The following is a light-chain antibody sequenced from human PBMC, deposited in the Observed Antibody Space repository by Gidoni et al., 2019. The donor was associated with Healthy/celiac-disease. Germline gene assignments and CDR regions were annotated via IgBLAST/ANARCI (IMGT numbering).Light chain of an antibody. Sequence: VIWMTQSPSLLSASTGDRVTISCRMSQGISCYLAWYQQKPGKAPELLIYAASTLQSGVPSRFSGSGSGTDFTLTISCLQSEDFATYYCQQYYSFPLTFXGXTKVEIK. CDR3: QQYYSFPLT. CDR1: QGISCY. V-gene: IGKV1D-8*01. J-gene: IGKJ4*01. CDR2: AAS.